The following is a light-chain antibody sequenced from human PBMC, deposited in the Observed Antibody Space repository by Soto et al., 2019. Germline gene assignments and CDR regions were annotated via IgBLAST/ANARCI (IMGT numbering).Light chain of an antibody. CDR1: QSVSSN. Sequence: EIVMTQSPATLSVSPGERATLSCRASQSVSSNLAWYQQKPGQAPRLLIYGASTRATGIPARFSGSGSGTEFALTISSLQSEDFAVDYCQQYNNWLLGTFGQGTKVEIK. V-gene: IGKV3-15*01. CDR2: GAS. J-gene: IGKJ1*01. CDR3: QQYNNWLLGT.